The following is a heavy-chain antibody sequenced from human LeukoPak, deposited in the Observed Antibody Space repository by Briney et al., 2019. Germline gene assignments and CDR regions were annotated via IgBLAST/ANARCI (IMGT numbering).Heavy chain of an antibody. CDR2: IYYSGST. CDR1: GGSISSGGYY. CDR3: ATPGGGGDLNAFDI. J-gene: IGHJ3*02. D-gene: IGHD2-21*01. Sequence: SETLSLTCTVSGGSISSGGYYWSWIRQHPGKGLEWIGYIYYSGSTYYNPSLKSRVTISVDTSKNQFSLKLSSVTAEDTAVYYCATPGGGGDLNAFDIWGQGTMVTVSS. V-gene: IGHV4-31*03.